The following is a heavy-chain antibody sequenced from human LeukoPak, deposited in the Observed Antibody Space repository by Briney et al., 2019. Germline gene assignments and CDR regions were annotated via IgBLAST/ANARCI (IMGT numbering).Heavy chain of an antibody. CDR3: ARAPSPHYYDSSGYII. CDR2: IYYSGST. Sequence: SETLSLTCTVSGGSVSSGSYYWSWIRQPPGKGLEWIGYIYYSGSTNYNPSLKSRVTISVHTSKNQFSLKLSSVTAADTAVYYCARAPSPHYYDSSGYIIWGQGTMVTVSS. D-gene: IGHD3-22*01. V-gene: IGHV4-61*01. J-gene: IGHJ3*02. CDR1: GGSVSSGSYY.